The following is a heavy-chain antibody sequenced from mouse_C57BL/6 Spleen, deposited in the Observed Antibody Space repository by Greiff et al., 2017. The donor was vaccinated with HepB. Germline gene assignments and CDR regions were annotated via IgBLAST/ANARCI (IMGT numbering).Heavy chain of an antibody. CDR1: GYAFSSSW. CDR3: AGHNYYGSSWAY. Sequence: QVQLQQSGPELVKPGASVKISCKASGYAFSSSWMNWVKQRPGKGLEWIGRIYPGDGDTNYNGKFKGKATLSADKSSSTAYMQLSSLTSEDSAVYFCAGHNYYGSSWAYWGQGTLVTVSA. CDR2: IYPGDGDT. J-gene: IGHJ3*01. V-gene: IGHV1-82*01. D-gene: IGHD1-1*01.